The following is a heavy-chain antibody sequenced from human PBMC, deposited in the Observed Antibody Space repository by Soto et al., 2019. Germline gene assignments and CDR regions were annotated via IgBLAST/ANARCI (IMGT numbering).Heavy chain of an antibody. Sequence: ASVKVSCKASGGTFSSYTISWVRQAPGQGLEWMGRIIPILGIANYAQKFQGRVTITADKSTSTAYMELSSLRSEDTAVYYCARTGREYGDPFDYWSQGTLVTVSS. CDR2: IIPILGIA. V-gene: IGHV1-69*02. CDR1: GGTFSSYT. CDR3: ARTGREYGDPFDY. D-gene: IGHD4-17*01. J-gene: IGHJ4*02.